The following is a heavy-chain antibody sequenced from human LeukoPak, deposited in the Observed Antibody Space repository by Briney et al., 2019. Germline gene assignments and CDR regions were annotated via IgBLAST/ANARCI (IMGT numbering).Heavy chain of an antibody. V-gene: IGHV3-74*01. D-gene: IGHD2-2*01. CDR3: ARGSSIGWPDYFDH. J-gene: IGHJ4*02. Sequence: GGSLRLSCAASGFTLSTYWMHWVRQVPGKGLLWVSRINGDGKDTPYADFVKGRFTISRDNAKNMVYLQMNGLRVEDTGVYYCARGSSIGWPDYFDHWGQRALVTVSS. CDR2: INGDGKDT. CDR1: GFTLSTYW.